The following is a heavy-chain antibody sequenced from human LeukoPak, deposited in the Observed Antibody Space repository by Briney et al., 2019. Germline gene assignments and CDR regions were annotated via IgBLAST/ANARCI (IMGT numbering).Heavy chain of an antibody. CDR1: GYSISSGYY. D-gene: IGHD4-17*01. CDR2: IYHSGST. J-gene: IGHJ4*02. V-gene: IGHV4-38-2*02. Sequence: SETLSLTCAVSGYSISSGYYWGWIRQPPGKGLEWIGSIYHSGSTYYNPSLKRRVTISVDTSKHQFSLKLSAVTAADTAVYYCAREGAYYGDYVLSSWGQGTLVTVSS. CDR3: AREGAYYGDYVLSS.